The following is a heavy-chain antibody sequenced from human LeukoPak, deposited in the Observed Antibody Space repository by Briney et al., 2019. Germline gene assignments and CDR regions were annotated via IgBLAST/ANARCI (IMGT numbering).Heavy chain of an antibody. V-gene: IGHV4-4*02. Sequence: SGTLSLTCAVSGGSISSPSWWTWVRQPPGKGLEWIGEIYHSGRTNSNPSLESRVIMSVDKSKNQFSLKLTSVTAADTAVYYCARVGHNWFDPWGQGTLVTVSS. J-gene: IGHJ5*02. CDR1: GGSISSPSW. CDR2: IYHSGRT. CDR3: ARVGHNWFDP. D-gene: IGHD1-26*01.